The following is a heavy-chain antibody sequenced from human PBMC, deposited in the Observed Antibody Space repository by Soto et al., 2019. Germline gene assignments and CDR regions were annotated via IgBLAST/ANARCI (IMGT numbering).Heavy chain of an antibody. Sequence: EVQLVESGGGLVKPGGSLRLSCAASGFTFSSYSMNWVRQAPGKGLEWVSSISSSSSYIYYADSVKGRFTISRDNAKNSLYLQMNSLRAEDTAVFYCARDLYSSSARYFDYWGQGTLVTVSS. CDR1: GFTFSSYS. V-gene: IGHV3-21*01. D-gene: IGHD6-6*01. CDR2: ISSSSSYI. CDR3: ARDLYSSSARYFDY. J-gene: IGHJ4*02.